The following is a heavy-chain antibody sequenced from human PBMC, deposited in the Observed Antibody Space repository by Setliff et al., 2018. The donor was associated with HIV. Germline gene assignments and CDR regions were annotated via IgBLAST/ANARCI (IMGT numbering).Heavy chain of an antibody. CDR1: GYTFTSYY. CDR3: ATQRGSGSDPFDI. D-gene: IGHD6-25*01. CDR2: INPSGGST. V-gene: IGHV1-46*01. Sequence: GASVKVSCKASGYTFTSYYMHWVRQAPGQGLEWMGIINPSGGSTSYAQKFQGRVTMTRDESTSTAYMELSSLRSEDTAVYYCATQRGSGSDPFDIWGPGTMVTVSS. J-gene: IGHJ3*02.